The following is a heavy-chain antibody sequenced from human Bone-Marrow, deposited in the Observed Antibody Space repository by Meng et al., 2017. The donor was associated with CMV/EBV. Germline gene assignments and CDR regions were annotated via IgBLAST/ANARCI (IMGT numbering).Heavy chain of an antibody. V-gene: IGHV4-34*01. CDR3: APSDCSSTSCYNPDAFDI. Sequence: GSLRLSCAVYGGSFSGYYWSWIRQPPGKGLEWIGSIYYSGSTYYNPSLKSRVTISVDTSKNQFSLKLSSVTAADTAVYYCAPSDCSSTSCYNPDAFDIWGQGTMVTVSS. J-gene: IGHJ3*02. CDR2: IYYSGST. D-gene: IGHD2-2*02. CDR1: GGSFSGYY.